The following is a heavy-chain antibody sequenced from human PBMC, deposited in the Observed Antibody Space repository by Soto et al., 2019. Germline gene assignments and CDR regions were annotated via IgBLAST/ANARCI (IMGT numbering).Heavy chain of an antibody. CDR1: GFTFSSYS. Sequence: EAQLVESGGGLVKPGGSLRLSCAASGFTFSSYSMNWVRQAPGKGLEWVSSISSSSSYIYYADSVKGRFTISRDNAKNSLYLQMNSLRAEDTAVYYCARVAVAGAEYFQHWGQGTLVTVSS. CDR2: ISSSSSYI. CDR3: ARVAVAGAEYFQH. J-gene: IGHJ1*01. V-gene: IGHV3-21*01. D-gene: IGHD6-19*01.